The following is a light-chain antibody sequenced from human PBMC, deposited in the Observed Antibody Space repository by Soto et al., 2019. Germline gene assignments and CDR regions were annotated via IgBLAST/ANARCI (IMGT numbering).Light chain of an antibody. CDR3: QQYYSYPRT. Sequence: AIRMTQSPSSLSASTGDRVTITCRASQGISSYLAWYQQKPGKAPKLLIYAASTLQSGVPSRFSGSGSATDFTLTISCLQSEDFATYYCQQYYSYPRTFGQGTRLEIK. V-gene: IGKV1-8*01. J-gene: IGKJ5*01. CDR1: QGISSY. CDR2: AAS.